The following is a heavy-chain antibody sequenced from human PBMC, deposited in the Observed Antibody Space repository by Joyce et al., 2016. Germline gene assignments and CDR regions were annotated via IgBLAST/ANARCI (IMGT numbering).Heavy chain of an antibody. CDR1: GYTFNRYG. V-gene: IGHV1-18*04. CDR2: ISAYNSNT. D-gene: IGHD3-22*01. CDR3: ARGSRYYDSSGQLDY. J-gene: IGHJ4*02. Sequence: QVQLVQSGAEVKETGASVKVSCKASGYTFNRYGFSWVRQAPGQGLEWMAWISAYNSNTNYAQKCRGRVTGTTDTSTSTAHMELRSLRSDDTAVYYCARGSRYYDSSGQLDYWGQGTLVTVSS.